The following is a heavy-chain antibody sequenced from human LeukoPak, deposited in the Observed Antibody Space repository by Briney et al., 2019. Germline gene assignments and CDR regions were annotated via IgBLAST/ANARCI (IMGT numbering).Heavy chain of an antibody. CDR1: GGSFSGYY. CDR3: ARLRDYYYMDV. J-gene: IGHJ6*03. Sequence: SETLSLTCAVYGGSFSGYYWSWIRQPPGMGLEWIGSISYRGSTYYSPSLKSRATISVDTSKNQFSLKVSSVTAADTAVYYCARLRDYYYMDVWGKGTTVTVSS. V-gene: IGHV4-34*01. CDR2: ISYRGST.